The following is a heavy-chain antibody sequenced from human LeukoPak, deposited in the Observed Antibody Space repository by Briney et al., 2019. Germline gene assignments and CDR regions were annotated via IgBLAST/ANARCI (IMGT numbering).Heavy chain of an antibody. CDR3: ARGSFWPENTNYFDY. Sequence: ASVKVSCKASGYTFTSYDINWVRQATGQGLEWMGWMNPNSGNTGYAQKFQGRVTITRNTSISTAYMELSSLRSEDTAVYYCARGSFWPENTNYFDYWGQGTLVTVSS. CDR2: MNPNSGNT. J-gene: IGHJ4*02. D-gene: IGHD1-1*01. V-gene: IGHV1-8*03. CDR1: GYTFTSYD.